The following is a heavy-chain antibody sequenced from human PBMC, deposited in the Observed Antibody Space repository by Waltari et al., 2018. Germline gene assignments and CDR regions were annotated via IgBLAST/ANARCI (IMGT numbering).Heavy chain of an antibody. Sequence: QVQLVQSGAEVKKPGASVKVSCKTSGYTFIAYYIHWVRQAPGQGLEWMGWINPNTGGPDYAEKFQGRVTMTRDTSINTIYMELSSLTSDDTAVYYCARDYIWGSYRFDYWGQGTLVTVSS. J-gene: IGHJ4*02. D-gene: IGHD3-16*02. CDR2: INPNTGGP. V-gene: IGHV1-2*02. CDR1: GYTFIAYY. CDR3: ARDYIWGSYRFDY.